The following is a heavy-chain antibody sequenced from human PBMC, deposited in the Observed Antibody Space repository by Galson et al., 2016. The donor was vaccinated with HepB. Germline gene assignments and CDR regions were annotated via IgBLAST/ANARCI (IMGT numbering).Heavy chain of an antibody. CDR2: IYYTGQT. D-gene: IGHD6-6*01. Sequence: ETLSLTCTVSGDSISSSDYHWGWVRQPPGKGLEWIGSIYYTGQTYYSPSLRSRVTMSIDTSNNQFSLKLSSVTAADTAMYYCSRELRSSSAIWGQGTMVTVSS. V-gene: IGHV4-39*02. CDR1: GDSISSSDYH. CDR3: SRELRSSSAI. J-gene: IGHJ3*02.